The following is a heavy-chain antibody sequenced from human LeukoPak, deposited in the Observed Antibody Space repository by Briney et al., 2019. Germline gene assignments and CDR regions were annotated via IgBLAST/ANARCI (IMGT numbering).Heavy chain of an antibody. CDR2: INSRGTDM. Sequence: GGSLRLSCAASGFRFTSHSIFWVRQAPGKGLEWTSCINSRGTDMYHADSVKGRVTISRDDAKNSVFLQMNSLRAEDTAVYYCARGRGSMIIVETTDYWGQGTLVTVSS. D-gene: IGHD3-22*01. V-gene: IGHV3-21*01. CDR3: ARGRGSMIIVETTDY. CDR1: GFRFTSHS. J-gene: IGHJ4*02.